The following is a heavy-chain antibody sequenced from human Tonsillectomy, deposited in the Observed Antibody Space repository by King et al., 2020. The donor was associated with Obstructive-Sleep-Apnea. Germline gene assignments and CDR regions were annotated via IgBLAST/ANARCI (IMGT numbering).Heavy chain of an antibody. CDR2: IYPGDSNT. D-gene: IGHD3-22*01. V-gene: IGHV5-51*01. J-gene: IGHJ6*02. Sequence: VQLVESGAEVKKPGESLKISCKGSGYRFTSYWIGWVRQMPGKGLEWMGIIYPGDSNTRYSLSFQGQVTISADKSITTAYLQWSSLKASDTAMYYCARLGGYDSSGLYYYYGMDVWGQGTTVTVSS. CDR3: ARLGGYDSSGLYYYYGMDV. CDR1: GYRFTSYW.